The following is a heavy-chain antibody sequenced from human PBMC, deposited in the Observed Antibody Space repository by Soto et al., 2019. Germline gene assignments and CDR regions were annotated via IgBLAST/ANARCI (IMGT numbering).Heavy chain of an antibody. CDR2: ISGSGGST. CDR3: AKDRVLLGAFDI. D-gene: IGHD3-10*01. V-gene: IGHV3-23*01. J-gene: IGHJ3*02. Sequence: EVQLLESGGGLVQPGGSLRLSCAASGFTFSSYAMSWVRQSPGKGLEWVSAISGSGGSTYYADSVKGRFTISRDNSKNTLYLQMNILRAEDTAVYYCAKDRVLLGAFDIWGQGTMVTVSS. CDR1: GFTFSSYA.